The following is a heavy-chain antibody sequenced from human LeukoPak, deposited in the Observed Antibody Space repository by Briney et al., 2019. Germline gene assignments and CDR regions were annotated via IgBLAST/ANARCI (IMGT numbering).Heavy chain of an antibody. V-gene: IGHV3-23*01. CDR1: GFTFSSYG. CDR2: ISGSGGST. CDR3: AKSKPYYYGSGSYYKNPFDD. J-gene: IGHJ4*02. Sequence: GGSLRLSCAASGFTFSSYGMSWGRQAPGKGREGVSAISGSGGSTDYADSVRGRVTISRDNSKNTLYLQMISLRAEDTALYYCAKSKPYYYGSGSYYKNPFDDWGQGTLVTVSS. D-gene: IGHD3-10*01.